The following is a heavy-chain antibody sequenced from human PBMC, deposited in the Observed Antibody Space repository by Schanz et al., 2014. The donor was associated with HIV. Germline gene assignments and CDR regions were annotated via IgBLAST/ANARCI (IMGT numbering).Heavy chain of an antibody. Sequence: EVQLLESGGGLKHPGGSLRLSCAASGFTFSDYAMSWVRQAPGKGLEWVAGVSDNGASAYYADSVEGRFTISRDNSKNTLYLQMNSLRAEDTAVYYCAKEATVVTLAFEIWGQGTMVTVSP. J-gene: IGHJ3*02. D-gene: IGHD4-17*01. CDR1: GFTFSDYA. CDR2: VSDNGASA. CDR3: AKEATVVTLAFEI. V-gene: IGHV3-23*01.